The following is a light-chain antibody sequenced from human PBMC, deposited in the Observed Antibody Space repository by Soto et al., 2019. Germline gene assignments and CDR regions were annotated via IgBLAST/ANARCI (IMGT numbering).Light chain of an antibody. Sequence: DIQMTQSPSSLSASVGDRVTITCRASQSISSYLNWYQQKPGKAPKLLIYAASSLQSGVPSRFSGSRSGTDFTLNISSLQPEDFATYYCQQSYSTPSITFGQGTRLEIK. CDR1: QSISSY. CDR3: QQSYSTPSIT. V-gene: IGKV1-39*01. CDR2: AAS. J-gene: IGKJ5*01.